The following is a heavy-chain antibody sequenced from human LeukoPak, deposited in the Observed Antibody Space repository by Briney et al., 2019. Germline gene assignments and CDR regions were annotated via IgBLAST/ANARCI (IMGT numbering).Heavy chain of an antibody. Sequence: GGSLSLSCATSGFTFSNYEMNWVRQAPGKGLEWVSYITTSGGIKSYADSVKSRFTISRDNAKNSVYLQINSLRAEDTAVYYCSREVVVDSSGWYVDYWGQGTLVTVSS. CDR1: GFTFSNYE. CDR3: SREVVVDSSGWYVDY. J-gene: IGHJ4*02. D-gene: IGHD6-19*01. V-gene: IGHV3-48*03. CDR2: ITTSGGIK.